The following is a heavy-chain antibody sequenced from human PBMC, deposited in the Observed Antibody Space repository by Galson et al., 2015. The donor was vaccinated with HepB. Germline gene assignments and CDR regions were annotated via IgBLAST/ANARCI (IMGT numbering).Heavy chain of an antibody. Sequence: SVKVSCKASGGTFSSYAISWVRQAPGQGLEWMGGIIPIFGTANYAQKFQGRVTITADKSTSTAYMELSSLRSEDTAVYYCASISYDSSGYKYYFDYWGQGTLVTVSS. CDR1: GGTFSSYA. CDR3: ASISYDSSGYKYYFDY. D-gene: IGHD3-22*01. V-gene: IGHV1-69*06. CDR2: IIPIFGTA. J-gene: IGHJ4*02.